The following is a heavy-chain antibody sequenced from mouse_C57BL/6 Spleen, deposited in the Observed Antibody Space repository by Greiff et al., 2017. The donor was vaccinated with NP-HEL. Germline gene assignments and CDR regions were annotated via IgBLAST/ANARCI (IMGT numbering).Heavy chain of an antibody. J-gene: IGHJ1*03. D-gene: IGHD4-1*01. V-gene: IGHV5-9*01. CDR3: AELTETGYCDV. CDR1: GFTFSSYT. CDR2: ISGGGGNT. Sequence: EVKLMESGGGLVKPGGSLKLSCAASGFTFSSYTMSWVRQTPEKRLEWVATISGGGGNTYYPDSVKGRFTISRDNAKNTLYLQMSSLRSEDTALYYCAELTETGYCDVWGTGTTVTVSS.